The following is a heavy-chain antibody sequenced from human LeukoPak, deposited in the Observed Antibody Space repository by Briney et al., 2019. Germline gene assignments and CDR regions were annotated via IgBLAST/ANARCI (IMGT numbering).Heavy chain of an antibody. J-gene: IGHJ5*02. CDR1: GFTFSSYA. Sequence: PGGSLRLSCAASGFTFSSYAMSWVRQAPGKGLEWVSAISGSSSTIYYADSVKGRFTISRDNAKNSLYLQMNSLRDEDTAVYYCASSRKYYYGSGDPNWFDPWGQGTLVTVSS. CDR2: ISGSSSTI. CDR3: ASSRKYYYGSGDPNWFDP. V-gene: IGHV3-48*02. D-gene: IGHD3-10*01.